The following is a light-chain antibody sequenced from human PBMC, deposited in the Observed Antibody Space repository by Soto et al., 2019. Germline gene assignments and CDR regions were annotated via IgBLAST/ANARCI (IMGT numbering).Light chain of an antibody. CDR3: QQVDNFPLT. CDR1: QGISSW. Sequence: DIQMTQSPSSVSASVGDRVTITCRASQGISSWVAWYQQKPGKAPNLLIYAASSLQSGVPSRFSGSGSGTEFTLTISSLLPEDLATYYCQQVDNFPLTFGGGTKVDIK. V-gene: IGKV1-12*01. CDR2: AAS. J-gene: IGKJ4*01.